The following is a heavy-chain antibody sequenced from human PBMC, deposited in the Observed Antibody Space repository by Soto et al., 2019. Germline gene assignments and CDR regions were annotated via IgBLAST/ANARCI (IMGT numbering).Heavy chain of an antibody. CDR3: ARAPGIAAAGNFDY. J-gene: IGHJ4*02. CDR2: FIPIFGTA. CDR1: GGTFSSYA. Sequence: QVQLVQSGAEVKKPGSSVTVSCKASGGTFSSYAISWVRQAPGQGLEWMGGFIPIFGTANYAQKFQGRVTITADESTSTAYMELSSLRSEDTAVYYCARAPGIAAAGNFDYWGQGTLVTGSS. V-gene: IGHV1-69*01. D-gene: IGHD6-13*01.